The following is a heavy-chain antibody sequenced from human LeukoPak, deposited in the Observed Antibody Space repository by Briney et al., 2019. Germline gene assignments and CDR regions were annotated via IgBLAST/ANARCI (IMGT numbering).Heavy chain of an antibody. J-gene: IGHJ4*02. V-gene: IGHV1-69*02. CDR3: ALDSSSWTDY. CDR1: GGTFTSYT. Sequence: SVKLSCKSSGGTFTSYTISCDRHGPGQGLEWMGRIIPILGIANYAQKFQGRVTITAEKTTSTAYMGLSRLRSEQRAVYYCALDSSSWTDYSGQGTLVTVSS. D-gene: IGHD6-13*01. CDR2: IIPILGIA.